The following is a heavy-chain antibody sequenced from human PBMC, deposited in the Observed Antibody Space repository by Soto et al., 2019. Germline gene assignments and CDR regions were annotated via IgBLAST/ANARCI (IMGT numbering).Heavy chain of an antibody. V-gene: IGHV3-23*01. Sequence: EVQLLESGGGLVQPGGSLRLSCAASGFTFSSYAMSWVRQAPGKGLEWVSAISGSGGSTYYADSVKGRFTISRDNSKNPLYLQMNSLRAEDTAVYYCIPIAARYYYYGMDVWGQGTTVTVSS. CDR3: IPIAARYYYYGMDV. J-gene: IGHJ6*02. D-gene: IGHD6-6*01. CDR2: ISGSGGST. CDR1: GFTFSSYA.